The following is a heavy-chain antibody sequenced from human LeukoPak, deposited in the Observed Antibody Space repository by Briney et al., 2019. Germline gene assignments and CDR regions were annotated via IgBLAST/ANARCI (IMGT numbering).Heavy chain of an antibody. Sequence: SETLSLTCTVSGGSISSSSYYWGWIRQPPGKGLEWTGSIYYSGSTYYNPSLKSRVTISVDTSKSQFSLKLSSVTAADTAVYYCASQLELRLDYWGQGTLVTVSS. CDR3: ASQLELRLDY. D-gene: IGHD1-7*01. J-gene: IGHJ4*02. CDR2: IYYSGST. V-gene: IGHV4-39*07. CDR1: GGSISSSSYY.